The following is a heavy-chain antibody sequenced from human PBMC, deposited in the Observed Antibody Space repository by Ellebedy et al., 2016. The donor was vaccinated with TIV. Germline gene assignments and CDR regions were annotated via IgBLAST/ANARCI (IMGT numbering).Heavy chain of an antibody. CDR1: GGSISSSNW. D-gene: IGHD6-13*01. J-gene: IGHJ6*02. V-gene: IGHV4-4*02. CDR2: IYHSGST. Sequence: SETLSLXXAVSGGSISSSNWWSWVRQPPGKGLEWIGEIYHSGSTNYNPSLKSRVTISVDKSKNQFSLKLSSVTAADTAVYYCARVYSSSWYEIYYYYGMDVWGQGTTVTISS. CDR3: ARVYSSSWYEIYYYYGMDV.